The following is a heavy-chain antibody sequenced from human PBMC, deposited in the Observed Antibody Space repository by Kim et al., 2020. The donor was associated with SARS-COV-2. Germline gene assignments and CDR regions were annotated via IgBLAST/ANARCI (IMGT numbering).Heavy chain of an antibody. CDR1: GFTFSSYS. V-gene: IGHV3-21*01. Sequence: GGSLRLSCAASGFTFSSYSMNWVRQAPGKGLEWVSSISSSSSYIYYADSVKGRFTISRDNAKNSLYLQMNSLRAEDTAVYYCARDWWPAATGSGCFDYWGQGTLVTVSS. J-gene: IGHJ4*02. CDR2: ISSSSSYI. D-gene: IGHD2-15*01. CDR3: ARDWWPAATGSGCFDY.